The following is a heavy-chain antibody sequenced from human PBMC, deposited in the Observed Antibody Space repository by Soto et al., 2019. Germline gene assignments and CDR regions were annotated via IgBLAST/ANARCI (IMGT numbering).Heavy chain of an antibody. Sequence: GASVKVSCKASGFTFTSSAMQWVRQARGQRLEWIGWIVVGSGNTNYAQKFQGRATITRDMSTSTAYMELSSLRSEDTAVYYCAAGVSSASGYYYYYCGMDVWGQGTTVTVSS. V-gene: IGHV1-58*02. D-gene: IGHD2-2*01. CDR2: IVVGSGNT. CDR1: GFTFTSSA. CDR3: AAGVSSASGYYYYYCGMDV. J-gene: IGHJ6*02.